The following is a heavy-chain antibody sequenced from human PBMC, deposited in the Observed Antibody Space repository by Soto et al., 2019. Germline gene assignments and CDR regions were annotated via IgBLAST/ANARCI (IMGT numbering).Heavy chain of an antibody. J-gene: IGHJ6*03. V-gene: IGHV4-59*08. CDR3: ARRRIAAAGTPHYYYYYMDV. CDR1: ACSTSTYY. D-gene: IGHD6-13*01. CDR2: IYYSGST. Sequence: TLPLTYTVSACSTSTYYWIWYRQPPGKGLEWIGYIYYSGSTNYNPSLKSRVTISVDTSKNQFSLKLSSVTAADTAVYYCARRRIAAAGTPHYYYYYMDVWGKGTTVT.